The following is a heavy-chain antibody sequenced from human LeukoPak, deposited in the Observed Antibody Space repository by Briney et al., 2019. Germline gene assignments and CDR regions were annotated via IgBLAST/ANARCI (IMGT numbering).Heavy chain of an antibody. Sequence: ASVKVSCKASGYTFTSYDINWVRQATGQGLEWMGWMNPNSGNTGYAQKFQGRVTMTRDTSTSTVYMELSSLRSEDTAVYYCARETSSGWYFYYYYYMDVWGKGTTVTISS. J-gene: IGHJ6*03. V-gene: IGHV1-8*01. CDR1: GYTFTSYD. D-gene: IGHD6-19*01. CDR2: MNPNSGNT. CDR3: ARETSSGWYFYYYYYMDV.